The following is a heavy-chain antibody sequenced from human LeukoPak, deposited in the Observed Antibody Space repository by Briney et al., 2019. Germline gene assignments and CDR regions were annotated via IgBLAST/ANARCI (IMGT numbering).Heavy chain of an antibody. Sequence: SGGSLRLSCAAPGFTSSNYYMSWVRQAQGRGLEGASAISGSGTSTSYADSVKGRFPISRDNSKNTLYLQMNSLRAEDTAVYYCVRGSWGIVVRGVSWAWFDPWGEGSLVTVCS. CDR1: GFTSSNYY. D-gene: IGHD3-10*01. CDR3: VRGSWGIVVRGVSWAWFDP. V-gene: IGHV3-23*01. CDR2: ISGSGTST. J-gene: IGHJ5*02.